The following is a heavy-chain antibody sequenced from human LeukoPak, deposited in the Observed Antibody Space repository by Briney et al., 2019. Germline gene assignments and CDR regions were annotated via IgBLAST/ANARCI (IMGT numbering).Heavy chain of an antibody. CDR3: ARRYCSGGSCGVGPYFDY. CDR2: ITSGGTI. CDR1: GFTFGSSP. Sequence: GGSLRLSCEATGFTFGSSPMSWVRQAPGKGLEWLSHITSGGTIYYADSVKGRFTISRDNAKSSLYLQMSSLRDEDTAVYYCARRYCSGGSCGVGPYFDYWGQGTLVTVSS. J-gene: IGHJ4*02. V-gene: IGHV3-48*02. D-gene: IGHD2-15*01.